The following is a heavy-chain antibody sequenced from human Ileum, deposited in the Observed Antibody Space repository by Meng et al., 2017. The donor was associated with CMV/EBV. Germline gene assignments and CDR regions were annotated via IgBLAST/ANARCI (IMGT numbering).Heavy chain of an antibody. Sequence: LTCGVSCGSFSCDCWWSWVRQSPGKGLEWLGESHPRGTTTYNPSLKSRLIISLDESKTEFSLKLTSVTAADTAVYYCARNGAYSLDSWSQGSLVTVSS. J-gene: IGHJ4*02. CDR2: SHPRGTT. D-gene: IGHD4/OR15-4a*01. CDR3: ARNGAYSLDS. CDR1: CGSFSCDCW. V-gene: IGHV4-4*02.